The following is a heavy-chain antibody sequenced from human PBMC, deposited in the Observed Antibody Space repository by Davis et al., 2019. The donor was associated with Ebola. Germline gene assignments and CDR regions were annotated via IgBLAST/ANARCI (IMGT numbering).Heavy chain of an antibody. V-gene: IGHV4-4*02. Sequence: GSLRLSCTVSGGSINTTDWWSWVRQSPEKGLEWIGEVYQSGYTNYNPSLESRVTATVDRPRNQFSLTLAPVNAADSGIYYCARGVVGAPNWFDPWGQGITVTVSS. CDR1: GGSINTTDW. CDR3: ARGVVGAPNWFDP. CDR2: VYQSGYT. D-gene: IGHD1-26*01. J-gene: IGHJ5*02.